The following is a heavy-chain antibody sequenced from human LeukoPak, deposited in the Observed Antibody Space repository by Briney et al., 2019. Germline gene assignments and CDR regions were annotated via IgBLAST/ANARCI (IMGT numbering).Heavy chain of an antibody. CDR3: AREGDIYGSGSYNAFDI. V-gene: IGHV3-66*01. J-gene: IGHJ3*02. D-gene: IGHD3-10*01. CDR2: IYSGGST. CDR1: GFTVSSNY. Sequence: GGSLRLSCAASGFTVSSNYMSWVRQAPGKGLEWVSVIYSGGSTYYADSVKGRFTISRDNSKNTLYLQMNSLRAEDTAVYYCAREGDIYGSGSYNAFDIWGQGTMVTVSS.